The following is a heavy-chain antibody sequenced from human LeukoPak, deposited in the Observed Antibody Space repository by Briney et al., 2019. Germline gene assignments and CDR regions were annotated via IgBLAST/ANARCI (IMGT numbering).Heavy chain of an antibody. CDR2: ISAYNGNT. J-gene: IGHJ4*02. V-gene: IGHV1-18*01. CDR1: GYTFTSYG. D-gene: IGHD3-10*01. CDR3: ARANSHPIWFGELPYYFDY. Sequence: ASVKVSCKASGYTFTSYGISWVRQAPGQGLEWMGWISAYNGNTNYAQKLQGRVTTTTDTSTSTAYMELRSLRSDDTAVYYCARANSHPIWFGELPYYFDYWGQGTLVTVSS.